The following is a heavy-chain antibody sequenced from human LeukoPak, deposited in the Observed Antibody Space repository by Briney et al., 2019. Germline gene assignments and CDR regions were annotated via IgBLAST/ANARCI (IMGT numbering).Heavy chain of an antibody. Sequence: GGSLRPSCAASGFTFSSYWMSWVRQAPGKGLEWVANIKQDGSEKYYVDSVKGRFTISRDNAKNSLYLQMNSLRAEDTAVYYCASGGYCTNGVCYRKIFSFDYWGQGTLVTVSS. CDR1: GFTFSSYW. J-gene: IGHJ4*02. CDR2: IKQDGSEK. V-gene: IGHV3-7*01. D-gene: IGHD2-8*01. CDR3: ASGGYCTNGVCYRKIFSFDY.